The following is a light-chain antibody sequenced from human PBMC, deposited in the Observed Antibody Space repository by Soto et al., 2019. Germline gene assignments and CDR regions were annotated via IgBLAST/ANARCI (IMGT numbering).Light chain of an antibody. CDR1: QSISSY. CDR3: QQSYSTPRT. Sequence: DIQMTQSPSSLSASVGDRVTITCRASQSISSYLNWYQQKPVKAPKLLIYAASSLQSGVPSRFSGSGSGTDFTLTISSLQPEDFATYYCQQSYSTPRTFVQGTKLEIK. V-gene: IGKV1-39*01. J-gene: IGKJ2*01. CDR2: AAS.